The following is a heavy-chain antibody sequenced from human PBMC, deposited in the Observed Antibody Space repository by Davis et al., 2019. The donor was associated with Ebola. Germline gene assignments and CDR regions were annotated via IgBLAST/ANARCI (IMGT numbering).Heavy chain of an antibody. Sequence: KVSCKGSGYSFTSYWIGWVRQMPGKGLEWMGRIDPSDSYTRYSPSFQGHVTMSTDKSIRTAYLQWSNLKASDTAIYYCTRESGDNSRWYFDLWGRGTLVTVSS. CDR2: IDPSDSYT. V-gene: IGHV5-10-1*01. CDR1: GYSFTSYW. J-gene: IGHJ2*01. D-gene: IGHD7-27*01. CDR3: TRESGDNSRWYFDL.